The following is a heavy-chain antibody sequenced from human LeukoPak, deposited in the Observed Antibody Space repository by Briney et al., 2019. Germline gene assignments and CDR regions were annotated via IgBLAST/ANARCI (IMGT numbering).Heavy chain of an antibody. CDR2: ISSRSSSI. J-gene: IGHJ6*04. Sequence: GGSLRLSCGASAFSISSYTFNWVRQAPGKGLEWVSSISSRSSSIFYADSVKGRFTISRDNAKNSLYLQMNSLRAEDTAVYYCAELGITMIGGVWGKGTTVTISS. CDR1: AFSISSYT. V-gene: IGHV3-21*01. D-gene: IGHD3-10*02. CDR3: AELGITMIGGV.